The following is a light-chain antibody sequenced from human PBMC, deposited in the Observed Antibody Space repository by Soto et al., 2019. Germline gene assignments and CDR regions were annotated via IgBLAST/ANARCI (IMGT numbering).Light chain of an antibody. CDR2: KAS. Sequence: DIQMTQSPSTLAASVGDTVTITCRASQSISSWLAWYQQKPGKAPKLLIQKASSLESGVPSRFSGSRSGTEFTLTITSLQLDDFATYYCQQSRTFGQGTKVEIK. J-gene: IGKJ1*01. CDR3: QQSRT. V-gene: IGKV1-5*03. CDR1: QSISSW.